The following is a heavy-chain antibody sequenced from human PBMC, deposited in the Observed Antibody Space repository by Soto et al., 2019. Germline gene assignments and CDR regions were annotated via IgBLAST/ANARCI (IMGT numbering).Heavy chain of an antibody. J-gene: IGHJ5*02. CDR3: ARQELQLDWFDP. CDR1: GGSVTSRNW. Sequence: PSETLSLTCTVSGGSVTSRNWWILVRQPPGKGLEWIGAIHHSGTTDYNPSLKSRATISVDKSKNNFSLRLTSVTAADTALYYCARQELQLDWFDPWGQGTLVTVSS. V-gene: IGHV4-4*02. D-gene: IGHD1-26*01. CDR2: IHHSGTT.